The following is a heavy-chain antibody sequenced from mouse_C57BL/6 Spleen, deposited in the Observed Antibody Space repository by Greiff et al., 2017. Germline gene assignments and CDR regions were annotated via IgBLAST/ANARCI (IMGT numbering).Heavy chain of an antibody. CDR3: ANPNWDAAMFAY. CDR2: ISSGSSTI. V-gene: IGHV5-17*01. Sequence: EVQLVESGGGLVKPGGSLKLSCAASGFTFSDYGMHWVRQAPVKGLEWVAYISSGSSTIYYADTVKGRFTISRDNAKNTLFLQMTSLRSEDTAMYYCANPNWDAAMFAYWGQGTLVTVSA. J-gene: IGHJ3*01. CDR1: GFTFSDYG. D-gene: IGHD4-1*02.